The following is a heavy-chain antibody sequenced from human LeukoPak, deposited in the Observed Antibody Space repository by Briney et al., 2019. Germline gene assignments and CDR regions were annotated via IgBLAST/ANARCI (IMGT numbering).Heavy chain of an antibody. V-gene: IGHV3-48*02. J-gene: IGHJ4*02. CDR2: ISSGSSTM. CDR3: VRERGFRGSYYYDH. Sequence: GGSLRLSCAASGFTVSSNYMSWVRQAPGKGLEWVSYISSGSSTMYYAESVKGRFTISRDNAKTSLFLQMNGLRDEDTAVYYCVRERGFRGSYYYDHWGQGALVTVSS. D-gene: IGHD1-26*01. CDR1: GFTVSSNY.